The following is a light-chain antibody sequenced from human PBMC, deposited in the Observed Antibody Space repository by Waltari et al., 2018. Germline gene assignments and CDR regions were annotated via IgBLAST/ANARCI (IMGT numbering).Light chain of an antibody. CDR2: DVT. J-gene: IGLJ2*01. V-gene: IGLV2-14*03. CDR3: TSYTTTSTLVL. CDR1: TSDLGGSNY. Sequence: QSALTQPASVSGSPGQSITISCTGTTSDLGGSNYVSWYQQHPGRAPKLMIYDVTDRPSGISIRFSGSKSGNTASLTISGLRAEDEAYYYCTSYTTTSTLVLFGGGTKLTVL.